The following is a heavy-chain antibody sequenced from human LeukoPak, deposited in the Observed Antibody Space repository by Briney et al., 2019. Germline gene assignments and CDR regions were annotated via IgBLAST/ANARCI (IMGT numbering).Heavy chain of an antibody. CDR2: IRYDGSNK. CDR3: AKETGSSGYNFDY. J-gene: IGHJ4*02. Sequence: GGSLRLSCAASGFTFSSYGMHWVRQAPGKGLEWVAFIRYDGSNKYYADSVKGRFTISRDNSKNTLYLQMKSLRAEETAVYYCAKETGSSGYNFDYWGQGTLVTVSS. CDR1: GFTFSSYG. V-gene: IGHV3-30*02. D-gene: IGHD3-22*01.